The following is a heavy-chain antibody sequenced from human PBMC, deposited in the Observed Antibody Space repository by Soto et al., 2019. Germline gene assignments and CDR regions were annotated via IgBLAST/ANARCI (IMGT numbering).Heavy chain of an antibody. CDR2: IRQDGSEK. CDR3: ARGCGSSSCPYYLDV. D-gene: IGHD2-15*01. Sequence: EVELVESGGGLVLPGGSLRLSCAASRFTFSTYWMSWVRQAPGKGLEWVATIRQDGSEKHYVDSAKGRFTISRDNAENSLYLQMNSLRAEDTAVYYCARGCGSSSCPYYLDVWGKGTTVTVSS. V-gene: IGHV3-7*01. CDR1: RFTFSTYW. J-gene: IGHJ6*03.